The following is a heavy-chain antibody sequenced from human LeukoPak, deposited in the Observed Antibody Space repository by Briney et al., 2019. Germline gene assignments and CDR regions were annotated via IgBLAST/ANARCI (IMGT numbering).Heavy chain of an antibody. CDR2: ISYDGSNK. J-gene: IGHJ4*02. CDR1: GFTFSSYG. Sequence: QPGGSLRLSCAASGFTFSSYGMHWVRQAPGKGLEWVAVISYDGSNKYYADSVKGRFTISRDNSKNTLYLQMNSLRAKDTAVYYCAKPEEGITMVRGANLVHWGQGTLVTVSS. D-gene: IGHD3-10*01. V-gene: IGHV3-30*18. CDR3: AKPEEGITMVRGANLVH.